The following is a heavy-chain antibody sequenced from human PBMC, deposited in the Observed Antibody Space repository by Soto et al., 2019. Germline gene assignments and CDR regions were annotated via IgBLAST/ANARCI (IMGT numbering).Heavy chain of an antibody. D-gene: IGHD1-26*01. CDR2: IYWDDDK. Sequence: QITLNESGPTLAKPTQTLTLTCTFSGFSLGTYGVGVGWIRQPPGKALEWLALIYWDDDKRYSPSLKSRLTITKDTSERRVFLTLTKMDPVDTATYYFALRGGGMVDWYFDLGGRGTPVIVSS. CDR1: GFSLGTYGVG. CDR3: ALRGGGMVDWYFDL. V-gene: IGHV2-5*02. J-gene: IGHJ2*01.